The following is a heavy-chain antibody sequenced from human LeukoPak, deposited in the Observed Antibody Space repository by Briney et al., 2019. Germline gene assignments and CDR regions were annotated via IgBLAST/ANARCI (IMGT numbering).Heavy chain of an antibody. CDR3: ARSRYFDWLYIFDY. J-gene: IGHJ4*02. V-gene: IGHV4-59*01. CDR2: IYYSGST. D-gene: IGHD3-9*01. CDR1: GGSISSYY. Sequence: SETLSLTCTVSGGSISSYYWSWIRQPPGKGLDGIGYIYYSGSTNYNPSPKSRVTISVDTSKNQFSLKLSSVTAADTAVYYCARSRYFDWLYIFDYWGQGTLVTVSS.